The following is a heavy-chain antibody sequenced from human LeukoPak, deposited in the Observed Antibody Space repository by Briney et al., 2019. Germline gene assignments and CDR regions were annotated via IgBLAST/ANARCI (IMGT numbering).Heavy chain of an antibody. J-gene: IGHJ4*02. CDR2: ISAYNGNT. V-gene: IGHV1-18*01. CDR1: GYAFINYG. CDR3: ARDQPVSYDFWSGSHPY. D-gene: IGHD3-3*01. Sequence: GASVKVSCKASGYAFINYGISWVRQAPGQGLEWVGWISAYNGNTNYAQKFQGRVTMTRDTSISTAYMELSRLRSDDTAVYYCARDQPVSYDFWSGSHPYWGQGTLVTVSS.